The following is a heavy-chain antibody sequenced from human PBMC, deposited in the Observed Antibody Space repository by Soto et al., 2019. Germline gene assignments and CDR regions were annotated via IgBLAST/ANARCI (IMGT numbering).Heavy chain of an antibody. CDR1: GYTFSTYG. CDR3: ARVKVPAAILGAFDL. CDR2: INPFKGDT. V-gene: IGHV1-18*01. D-gene: IGHD2-2*02. Sequence: QVQLVQSGAEMKTPGASVKVSCKASGYTFSTYGITWVRQAPGQGLDWMGWINPFKGDTNSAARFQDRVTMTTDTSTRTAYMELRSLRSDDTAVYYCARVKVPAAILGAFDLWGQGTLVTVSS. J-gene: IGHJ3*01.